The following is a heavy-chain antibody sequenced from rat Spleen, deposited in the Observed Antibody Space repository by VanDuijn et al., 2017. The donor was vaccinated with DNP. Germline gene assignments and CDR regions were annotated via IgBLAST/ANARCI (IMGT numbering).Heavy chain of an antibody. CDR2: IRTSGEYA. Sequence: VQLKESGPGLVPPSQTLSLTCTVSGFSLTSNSVHWVRQPPGKGLEWVASIRTSGEYAHYRDSVKGRFTISRDNAKSTLYLQMNSLRSEDMATYDCARYSLIKRMWDYWGQGVTVTVSS. D-gene: IGHD1-2*01. CDR3: ARYSLIKRMWDY. CDR1: GFSLTSNS. J-gene: IGHJ2*01. V-gene: IGHV5-19*01.